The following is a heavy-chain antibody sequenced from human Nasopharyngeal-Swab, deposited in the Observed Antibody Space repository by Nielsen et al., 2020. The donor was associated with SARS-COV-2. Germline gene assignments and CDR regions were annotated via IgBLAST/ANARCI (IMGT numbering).Heavy chain of an antibody. J-gene: IGHJ6*02. CDR2: IYTSGST. CDR3: ACTAAAVKNFGMDV. CDR1: GGSISSGSYY. V-gene: IGHV4-61*02. Sequence: SETLSLTCTVSGGSISSGSYYWSWIRQPAGKGLEWIGRIYTSGSTNYNPSLKSRVTISVDTSKNQFSLKLSSVTAADTAVYYCACTAAAVKNFGMDVWGQGTTVTVSS. D-gene: IGHD6-13*01.